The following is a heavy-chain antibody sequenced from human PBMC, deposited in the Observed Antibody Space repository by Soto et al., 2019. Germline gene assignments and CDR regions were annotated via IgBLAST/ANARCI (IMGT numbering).Heavy chain of an antibody. CDR3: ARDNGVGP. D-gene: IGHD2-8*01. V-gene: IGHV4-30-4*01. J-gene: IGHJ5*02. CDR1: GGSISSGDYY. Sequence: QVQLQESGPGLVKPSQTLSLTCTVSGGSISSGDYYWSWIRQPPGKGLEWIGYIYDSGSTYYNSSLKSRVNFTLDTSKNQFSLKLPSVTAADTAVYYCARDNGVGPWGQGTLVTVSS. CDR2: IYDSGST.